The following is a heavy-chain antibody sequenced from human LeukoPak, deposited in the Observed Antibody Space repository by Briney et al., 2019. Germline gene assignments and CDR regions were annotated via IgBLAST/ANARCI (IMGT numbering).Heavy chain of an antibody. CDR2: IYNSGST. J-gene: IGHJ4*02. CDR1: GGSIGSYY. Sequence: SETLSLTCTVSGGSIGSYYWNWIRQPPGKGLEWIGYIYNSGSTKYNPSLKSRVTISEDTSKNQFSLKLSSVTAADTAVFYCARDRGFCSGGSCGNFDYWAQATLVTVSS. V-gene: IGHV4-59*01. D-gene: IGHD2-15*01. CDR3: ARDRGFCSGGSCGNFDY.